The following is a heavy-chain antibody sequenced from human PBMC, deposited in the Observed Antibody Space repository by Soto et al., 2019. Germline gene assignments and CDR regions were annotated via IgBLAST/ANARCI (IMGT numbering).Heavy chain of an antibody. J-gene: IGHJ4*02. V-gene: IGHV4-59*01. CDR2: IYYSGGT. Sequence: QVQLQESGPGLMKPSVTLSLTCTVSGGSFGGFNWSWIRQSPGKGLEWIAYIYYSGGTNYSPSLKSRASISIHPSTNQFSLKLTSVTPADTAVYYCARGGAVLNGYFHPFDYWGQGTLVTVSP. D-gene: IGHD5-12*01. CDR3: ARGGAVLNGYFHPFDY. CDR1: GGSFGGFN.